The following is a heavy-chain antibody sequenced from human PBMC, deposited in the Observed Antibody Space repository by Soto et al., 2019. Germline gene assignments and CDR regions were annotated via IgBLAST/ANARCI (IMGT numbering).Heavy chain of an antibody. V-gene: IGHV4-59*08. J-gene: IGHJ4*02. CDR3: ARHPGEDYFDY. CDR1: GGSISSYY. Sequence: SETLSLTCTVSGGSISSYYWSWIRQPPGKGLEWIGYIYYSGSTNYNPSLKSRVTISVDTPKNQFSLKLSSVTAADTAVYYCARHPGEDYFDYWGQGTLVTVSS. CDR2: IYYSGST. D-gene: IGHD3-10*01.